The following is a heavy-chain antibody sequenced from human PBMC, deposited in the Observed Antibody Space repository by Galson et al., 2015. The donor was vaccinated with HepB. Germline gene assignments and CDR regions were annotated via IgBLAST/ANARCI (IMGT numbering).Heavy chain of an antibody. CDR3: AKALYGDSSRDGYDY. CDR1: GFIFRNYV. J-gene: IGHJ4*02. Sequence: SLRLSCAASGFIFRNYVVAWVRLGPGKGLEWVSSIGASDGRTYYADSVKGRFIISRDNSKNTLYLQMSSLRAEDTAVYYCAKALYGDSSRDGYDYWGQGALVTVSS. CDR2: IGASDGRT. D-gene: IGHD2-15*01. V-gene: IGHV3-23*01.